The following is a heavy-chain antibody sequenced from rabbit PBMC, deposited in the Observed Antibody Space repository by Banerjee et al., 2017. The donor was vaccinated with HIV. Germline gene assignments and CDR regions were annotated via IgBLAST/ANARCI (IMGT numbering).Heavy chain of an antibody. Sequence: QGYLKETGGGLAQLGGSLTLSCKASGDGFSSGYGLCWLFQAPGKGLEWIACINTSTGNNVYAIWAKGRFTISKTSSTTVTLQMTSLTAADTATYFCARDLAGVIGWNFGLWGQGTLVTVS. J-gene: IGHJ3*01. CDR1: GDGFSSGYG. CDR3: ARDLAGVIGWNFGL. D-gene: IGHD4-1*01. CDR2: INTSTGNN. V-gene: IGHV1S45*01.